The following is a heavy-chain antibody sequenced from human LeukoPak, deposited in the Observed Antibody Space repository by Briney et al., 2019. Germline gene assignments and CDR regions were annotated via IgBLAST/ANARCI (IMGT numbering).Heavy chain of an antibody. CDR1: GFTFSSYA. CDR2: ISGSGGST. J-gene: IGHJ4*02. CDR3: AKGRILWFGELFSVFDY. Sequence: GGSLRLSCAASGFTFSSYAMSWVRQAPGKGLEWVSAISGSGGSTYYADSVKGRFTISSDNSKNTLYLQMNSLRAEDTAVYYCAKGRILWFGELFSVFDYWGQGTLVTVSS. D-gene: IGHD3-10*01. V-gene: IGHV3-23*01.